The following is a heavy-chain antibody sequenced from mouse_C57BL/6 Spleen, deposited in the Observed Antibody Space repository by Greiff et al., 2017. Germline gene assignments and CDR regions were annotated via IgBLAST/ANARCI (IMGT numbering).Heavy chain of an antibody. CDR2: IDPEDGDT. CDR1: GFNIKDYY. D-gene: IGHD4-1*01. CDR3: TPSNWDRGFAY. V-gene: IGHV14-1*01. J-gene: IGHJ3*01. Sequence: VQLKQSGAELVRPGASVKLSCTASGFNIKDYYMHWVKQRPEQGLEWIGRIDPEDGDTEYAPKFQGKATMTADTSSNTAYLQLSSLTSEDTAVYYCTPSNWDRGFAYWGQGTLVTVSA.